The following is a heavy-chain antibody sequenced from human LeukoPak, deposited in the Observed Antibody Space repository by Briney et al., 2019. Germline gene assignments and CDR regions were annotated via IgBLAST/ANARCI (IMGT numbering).Heavy chain of an antibody. J-gene: IGHJ4*02. CDR3: ARPLEQRLMHYFDY. D-gene: IGHD6-25*01. Sequence: PGGSLRLSRAASGFTFSKYAMHWVRQAPGKGLGWVAVISYVGNDKYYADPVKGQFTISRDNPKNTLYLEINSLRADDTGVYYCARPLEQRLMHYFDYWGPGTLVTVSS. CDR1: GFTFSKYA. V-gene: IGHV3-30-3*01. CDR2: ISYVGNDK.